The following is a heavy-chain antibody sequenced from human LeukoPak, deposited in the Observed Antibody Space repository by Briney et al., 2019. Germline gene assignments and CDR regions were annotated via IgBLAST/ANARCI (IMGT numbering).Heavy chain of an antibody. CDR2: IYYSGST. J-gene: IGHJ4*02. CDR1: GGSISSGDYY. Sequence: SQTLSLTCTVSGGSISSGDYYWSWIRQPPGKGLEWIGYIYYSGSTYYNPSLKSRVTISVDTSKNQFSLKLSSVTAADTAVYYCASGHFGAVRAFDYWGQGTLVTVSS. V-gene: IGHV4-30-4*08. D-gene: IGHD3-3*01. CDR3: ASGHFGAVRAFDY.